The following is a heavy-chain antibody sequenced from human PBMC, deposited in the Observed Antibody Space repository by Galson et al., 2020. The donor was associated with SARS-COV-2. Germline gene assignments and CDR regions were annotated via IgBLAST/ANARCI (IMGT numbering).Heavy chain of an antibody. V-gene: IGHV1-8*01. D-gene: IGHD2-2*02. CDR1: GYTFTSYD. CDR2: MNPNSGNT. J-gene: IGHJ6*02. Sequence: ASVKVSCKASGYTFTSYDINWVRQATGQGLEWMGWMNPNSGNTGYAQKFQGRVTMTRNTSISTAYIELSSLRSEDTAVYYCARDTFEDYYYYGMDVWGQGTTVTVSS. CDR3: ARDTFEDYYYYGMDV.